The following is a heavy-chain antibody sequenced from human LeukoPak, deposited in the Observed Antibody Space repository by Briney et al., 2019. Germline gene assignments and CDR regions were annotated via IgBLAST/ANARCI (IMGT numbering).Heavy chain of an antibody. Sequence: SETLSLTCTVSGGSISTYYWSWIRQPPEKGLEWIGDVYHSGGTNYNPSLKSRVTISVDTSKNQFSLRLTSVTAADTAVYYCARVTPSFAHNWFDPWGQGTLVTVFS. CDR1: GGSISTYY. CDR3: ARVTPSFAHNWFDP. V-gene: IGHV4-59*12. CDR2: VYHSGGT. J-gene: IGHJ5*02. D-gene: IGHD3-10*01.